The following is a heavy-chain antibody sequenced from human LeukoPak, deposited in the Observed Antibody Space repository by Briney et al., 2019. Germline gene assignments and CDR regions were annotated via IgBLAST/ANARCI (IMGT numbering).Heavy chain of an antibody. Sequence: GSLRLFCAASGFTFSSYAMSWVRQAPGKGLERVSGLTGSGGNTYYADSVKGRFTISRDNSKNTLSLQMNSLRAEDAAVYYCVKFRGIQHYNYHMDVWGKGTTVTVSS. J-gene: IGHJ6*03. CDR1: GFTFSSYA. D-gene: IGHD3-10*01. CDR3: VKFRGIQHYNYHMDV. CDR2: LTGSGGNT. V-gene: IGHV3-23*01.